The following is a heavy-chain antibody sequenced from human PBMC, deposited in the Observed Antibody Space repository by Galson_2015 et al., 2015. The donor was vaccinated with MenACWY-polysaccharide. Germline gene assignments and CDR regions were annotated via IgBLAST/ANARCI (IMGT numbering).Heavy chain of an antibody. J-gene: IGHJ6*02. Sequence: SLRLSCAASGFSLGAWYMSWIRQAPGKGLEWLSYISKSGDSIYYGDSVKGRFAISRDNAKNSLYLQLNSLEVEDTAIYYCARGHYGLDVWGQGTTVTASS. CDR3: ARGHYGLDV. CDR1: GFSLGAWY. CDR2: ISKSGDSI. V-gene: IGHV3-11*01.